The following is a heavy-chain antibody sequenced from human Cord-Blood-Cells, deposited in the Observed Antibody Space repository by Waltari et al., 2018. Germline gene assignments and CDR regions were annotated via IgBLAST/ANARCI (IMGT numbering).Heavy chain of an antibody. CDR1: GYTFTSYD. CDR2: KNPNGGNT. D-gene: IGHD3-3*01. J-gene: IGHJ4*02. Sequence: QVQLVQSGAEVKKPGASVKVSCKASGYTFTSYDINWVRQATGQGLEWMGWKNPNGGNTGYAQKFQGRVTITRNTSISTAYMELRSLRSEDTAVYYCVGMSGYYIHWGQGTLVTVSS. CDR3: VGMSGYYIH. V-gene: IGHV1-8*03.